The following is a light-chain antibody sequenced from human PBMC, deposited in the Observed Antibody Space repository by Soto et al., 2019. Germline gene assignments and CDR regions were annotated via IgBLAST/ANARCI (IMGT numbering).Light chain of an antibody. CDR2: EVT. J-gene: IGLJ1*01. CDR3: SSYTSRSLYV. CDR1: SSDIGGHHF. Sequence: QSLLYQPASVSGSPGHSITISCTGTSSDIGGHHFVSWYQQQSGKAPKLVIYEVTDRPSGVSDRFSGSKSGNTASLTISGLQPEEEADYYCSSYTSRSLYVFGTGTKVTVL. V-gene: IGLV2-14*01.